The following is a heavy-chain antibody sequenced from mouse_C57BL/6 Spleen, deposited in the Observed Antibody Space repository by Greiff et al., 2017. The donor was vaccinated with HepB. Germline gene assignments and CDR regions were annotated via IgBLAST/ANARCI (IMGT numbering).Heavy chain of an antibody. V-gene: IGHV14-1*01. CDR1: GFNIKDYY. CDR3: TINAYYYGSSYYFDY. CDR2: IDPEEGDT. D-gene: IGHD1-1*01. Sequence: EVQLQESGAELVRPGASVKLSCTASGFNIKDYYMHWVKQRPEQGLEWIGRIDPEEGDTEYAPKFQGKATMTADTSSNTAYLQLSSLTSEDTAVYYCTINAYYYGSSYYFDYWGQGTTLTVSS. J-gene: IGHJ2*01.